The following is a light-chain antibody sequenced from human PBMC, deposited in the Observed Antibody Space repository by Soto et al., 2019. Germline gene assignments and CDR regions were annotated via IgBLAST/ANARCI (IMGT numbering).Light chain of an antibody. J-gene: IGKJ4*01. Sequence: DIQMTQSPSSLSASVGDRVTITCRASQGISNYLAWYQQIPGKVPKLLISAASTLQSGVPSRFSGSGSGTDFIITISSLQPEDVATYYCQKYTNVPAFGGGTKVEIK. CDR2: AAS. CDR1: QGISNY. CDR3: QKYTNVPA. V-gene: IGKV1-27*01.